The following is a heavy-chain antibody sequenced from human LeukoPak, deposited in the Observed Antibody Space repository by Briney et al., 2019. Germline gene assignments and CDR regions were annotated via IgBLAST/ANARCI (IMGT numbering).Heavy chain of an antibody. D-gene: IGHD2-2*01. CDR3: ASLWLGYCSSTSCSDYGMDV. CDR2: IFPILGIA. CDR1: GGTFSSYA. J-gene: IGHJ6*02. Sequence: ASVKVSCKASGGTFSSYAISWLRRAPGQGLEGLGGIFPILGIANYAQKFQGRVTITADKSTSTAYMELSSLRSEDTAVYYCASLWLGYCSSTSCSDYGMDVWGQGTAVTVSS. V-gene: IGHV1-69*04.